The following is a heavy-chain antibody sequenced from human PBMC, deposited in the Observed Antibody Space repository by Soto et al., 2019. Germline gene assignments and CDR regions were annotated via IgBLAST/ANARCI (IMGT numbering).Heavy chain of an antibody. D-gene: IGHD4-17*01. CDR3: ARDRGPTVTTIFYGMDV. V-gene: IGHV3-33*01. J-gene: IGHJ6*02. CDR2: IWYDGSNK. Sequence: QVQLVESGGGVVQPGRSLRLSCAASGFTFSSYGMHWVRQAPGKGLEWVAVIWYDGSNKYYADSMKGRFTISRDNSKNTLYLQMNSLRAEDTAVYYCARDRGPTVTTIFYGMDVWGQGTTVTVSS. CDR1: GFTFSSYG.